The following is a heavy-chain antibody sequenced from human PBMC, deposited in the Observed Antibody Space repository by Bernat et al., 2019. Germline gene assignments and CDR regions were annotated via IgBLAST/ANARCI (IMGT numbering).Heavy chain of an antibody. D-gene: IGHD3-10*01. CDR1: GFTFSSYA. J-gene: IGHJ4*02. V-gene: IGHV3-30*01. Sequence: QVQLVESGGGVVQPGRSLRLSCAASGFTFSSYAMHWVRQAPGKGLEWVAVISYDGSNKYYADSVKGRFTISRDNSKNTLYLQMNSLRAEDTAVYYCARPPAGAATYYFDYWGQGTLVTVSS. CDR3: ARPPAGAATYYFDY. CDR2: ISYDGSNK.